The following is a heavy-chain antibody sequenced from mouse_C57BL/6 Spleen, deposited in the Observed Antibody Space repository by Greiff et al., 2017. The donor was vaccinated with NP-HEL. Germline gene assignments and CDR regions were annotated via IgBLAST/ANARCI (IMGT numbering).Heavy chain of an antibody. J-gene: IGHJ3*01. CDR3: ASSMGTNLRGWFAY. CDR1: GFSLTSYG. D-gene: IGHD2-14*01. V-gene: IGHV2-2*01. CDR2: IWSGGST. Sequence: QVQLQQSGPGLVQPSQSLSITCTVSGFSLTSYGVHWVRQSPGKGLEWLGVIWSGGSTDYNAAFISRLSISKDNSKSQVFFKMNSLQADDTAIYYCASSMGTNLRGWFAYWGQGTLVTVSA.